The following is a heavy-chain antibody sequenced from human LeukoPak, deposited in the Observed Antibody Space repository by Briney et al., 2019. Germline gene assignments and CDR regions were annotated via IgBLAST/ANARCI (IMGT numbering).Heavy chain of an antibody. Sequence: SETLSLTCTVPGGSISSYPWSWIRQPAGKGLEWIGRIFINDRTEYNPSLKSRVTMSVDTSKNQFSLKLSSVTAADTAVYYCARGCSAGAPHNWFDPWGQGTLVTVSS. V-gene: IGHV4-4*07. CDR1: GGSISSYP. J-gene: IGHJ5*02. D-gene: IGHD6-13*01. CDR2: IFINDRT. CDR3: ARGCSAGAPHNWFDP.